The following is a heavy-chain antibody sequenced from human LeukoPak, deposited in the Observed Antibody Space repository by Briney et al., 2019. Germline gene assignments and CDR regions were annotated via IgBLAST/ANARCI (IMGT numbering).Heavy chain of an antibody. CDR1: GFTLSEYS. D-gene: IGHD3-22*01. V-gene: IGHV3-48*04. CDR2: ISYSGTTI. Sequence: GGSLRLSCAASGFTLSEYSMNWVRQAPGKGLEWVSYISYSGTTIDYTDSVKGRFTISRVNAKNSLFLQMNSLRAEDMAVYYCAREGDSTSYRYFDYWGQGTLVTVSS. J-gene: IGHJ4*02. CDR3: AREGDSTSYRYFDY.